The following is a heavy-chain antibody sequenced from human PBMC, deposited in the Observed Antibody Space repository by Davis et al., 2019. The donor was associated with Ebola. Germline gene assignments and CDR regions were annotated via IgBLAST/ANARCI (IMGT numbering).Heavy chain of an antibody. CDR1: GYTVGSDF. D-gene: IGHD6-6*01. V-gene: IGHV3-23*01. CDR2: ISGSGGST. CDR3: AKRLVEEVYYYGMDV. J-gene: IGHJ6*02. Sequence: GESLKISCSASGYTVGSDFMIWARQAPGKGLEWVSAISGSGGSTYYADSVKGRFTISRDNSKNTLYLQMNSLRAEDTAVYYCAKRLVEEVYYYGMDVWGQGTTVTVSS.